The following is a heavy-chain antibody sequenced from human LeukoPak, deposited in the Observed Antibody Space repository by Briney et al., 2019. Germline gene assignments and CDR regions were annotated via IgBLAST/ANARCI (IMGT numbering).Heavy chain of an antibody. V-gene: IGHV3-23*01. D-gene: IGHD6-19*01. CDR1: GFTFSSYA. J-gene: IGHJ4*02. Sequence: AGGSLRLSCAASGFTFSSYAMSWVRQAPGKGLEWVSAISGSGGSTYYADSVKGRFTISRDNSKNTLYLQMNSLRAEDTAVYYCAKDRRITMAGTVDYFDYWGQGTLVTVSS. CDR3: AKDRRITMAGTVDYFDY. CDR2: ISGSGGST.